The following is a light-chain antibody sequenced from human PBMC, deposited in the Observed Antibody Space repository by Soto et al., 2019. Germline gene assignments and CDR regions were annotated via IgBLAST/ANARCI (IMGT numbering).Light chain of an antibody. CDR2: EVS. CDR3: SSYTDSSNYV. V-gene: IGLV2-14*01. CDR1: SSDVGAYNY. J-gene: IGLJ1*01. Sequence: QSALAQPASVSGSPGQSITISCTGTSSDVGAYNYVSWYQQHPGKAPKLLIFEVSSRPSGVSNRFSGSRSGNTASLTISGLQAEDEADYYCSSYTDSSNYVFGTGTKVTVL.